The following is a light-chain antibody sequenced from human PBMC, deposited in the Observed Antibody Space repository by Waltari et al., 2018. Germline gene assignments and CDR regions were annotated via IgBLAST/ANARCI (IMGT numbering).Light chain of an antibody. CDR3: QQYNTWPPLT. Sequence: EIVMTQSPATLSLSPGESATLSCRASPNVYTNLAWYQQKPGQAPRLLTSGASARATGVPWRFRGSGSGTEFTLTISSLQSDDFAVYYCQQYNTWPPLTFGGGTRVDIK. CDR2: GAS. CDR1: PNVYTN. J-gene: IGKJ4*01. V-gene: IGKV3-15*01.